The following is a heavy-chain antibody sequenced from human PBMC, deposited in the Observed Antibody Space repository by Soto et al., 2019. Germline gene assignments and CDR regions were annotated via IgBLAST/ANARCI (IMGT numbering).Heavy chain of an antibody. J-gene: IGHJ4*01. CDR3: ARVHVMVVAGSTFDY. V-gene: IGHV4-38-2*01. Sequence: VSGCSISSGSYWAWIRQPPGKGPEWIASIYHGGTTFYNPSLKSRITISVDTSNNQFSLKLTSVTAADTAVYYCARVHVMVVAGSTFDYSGHGTLVTVSS. CDR2: IYHGGTT. D-gene: IGHD6-19*01. CDR1: GCSISSGSY.